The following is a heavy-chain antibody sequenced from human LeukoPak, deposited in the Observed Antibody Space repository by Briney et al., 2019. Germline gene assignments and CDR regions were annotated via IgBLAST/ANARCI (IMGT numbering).Heavy chain of an antibody. J-gene: IGHJ4*02. CDR1: GYTFTGYY. Sequence: ASVKVSCKASGYTFTGYYMHWVRQAPGQGLEWMGWINPNSGGTNYAQKFQGRVTITRNTSISTAYMELSSLRSEGTAVYYCARGGSRYDSSGYSFDYWGQGTLVTVSS. CDR3: ARGGSRYDSSGYSFDY. D-gene: IGHD3-22*01. CDR2: INPNSGGT. V-gene: IGHV1-2*02.